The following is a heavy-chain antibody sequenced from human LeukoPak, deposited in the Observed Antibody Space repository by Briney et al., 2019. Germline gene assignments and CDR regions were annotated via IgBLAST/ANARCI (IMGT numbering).Heavy chain of an antibody. CDR2: IYYSGST. J-gene: IGHJ4*02. D-gene: IGHD6-19*01. V-gene: IGHV4-59*01. CDR3: ARTRGYASGSYFDS. Sequence: PSETLSLTCTVSGGSISSYYWSWIRQPPGKGLEWIGYIYYSGSTNYNPSLKSRVTISVDTSKNQFSLKLSSVTAADTAVYYCARTRGYASGSYFDSWGQGTLVTVSS. CDR1: GGSISSYY.